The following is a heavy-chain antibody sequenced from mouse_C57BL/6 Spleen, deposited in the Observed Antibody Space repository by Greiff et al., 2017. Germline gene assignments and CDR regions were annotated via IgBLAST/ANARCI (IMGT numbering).Heavy chain of an antibody. D-gene: IGHD2-1*01. CDR1: GYTFTSYW. CDR3: TRDGNYPYYYAMDY. Sequence: VQLQQSGTVLARPGASVKMSCKTSGYTFTSYWMHWVKQRPGQGLEWIGAIYPGNSDTSYNQKFKGKAKLTAVTSASTAYMELSSLTNEDSAVYYCTRDGNYPYYYAMDYWGQGTSVTVSP. CDR2: IYPGNSDT. J-gene: IGHJ4*01. V-gene: IGHV1-5*01.